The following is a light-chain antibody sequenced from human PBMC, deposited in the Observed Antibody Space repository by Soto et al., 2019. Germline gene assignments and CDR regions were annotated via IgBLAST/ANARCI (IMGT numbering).Light chain of an antibody. J-gene: IGLJ3*02. V-gene: IGLV2-14*01. CDR2: EGI. CDR1: SGDVGPYNF. Sequence: QSVLTQPASVSGSPGQSITISCTGTSGDVGPYNFVSWYQQHPGKVPKLIIFEGIYRPSGVSSRFSGSKSGNTASMTISDLQTDDEAYYYCSYYTRLKTRVFGGGTKLTVL. CDR3: SYYTRLKTRV.